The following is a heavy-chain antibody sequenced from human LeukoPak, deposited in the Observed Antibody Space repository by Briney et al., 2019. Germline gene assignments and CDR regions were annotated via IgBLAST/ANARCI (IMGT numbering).Heavy chain of an antibody. J-gene: IGHJ4*02. CDR1: GGSISSYY. CDR2: SYYSGST. Sequence: SETLSLTCTVSGGSISSYYWSWIRQPPGKGLEWIGYSYYSGSTNYNPSLKSRVTISVDTSKNQFSLKLSSVTAADTAVYYCARDTGAFDYWGQGTLVTVSS. CDR3: ARDTGAFDY. V-gene: IGHV4-59*01.